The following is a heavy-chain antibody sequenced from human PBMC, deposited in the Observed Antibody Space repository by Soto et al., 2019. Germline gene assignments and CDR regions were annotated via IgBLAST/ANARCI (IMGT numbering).Heavy chain of an antibody. D-gene: IGHD3-22*01. CDR2: IYHSGST. V-gene: IGHV4-4*02. CDR1: GGSISSSNW. CDR3: ARLTDTADYYDSSPDWRYFDF. J-gene: IGHJ2*01. Sequence: SETLSLTCAVSGGSISSSNWWSWVRQPPGKGLEWIGEIYHSGSTNYNPSLQRRVTISVDKSKNQFSLKLSSVTAADTAVYYCARLTDTADYYDSSPDWRYFDFWGRGTLVTVSS.